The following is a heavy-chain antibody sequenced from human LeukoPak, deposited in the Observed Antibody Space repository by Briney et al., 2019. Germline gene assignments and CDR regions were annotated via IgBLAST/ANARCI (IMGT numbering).Heavy chain of an antibody. CDR1: GGSISSYY. V-gene: IGHV4-59*08. CDR3: ASMKAQLSGWYNPDY. Sequence: SETLSLTCTVSGGSISSYYWSWIRQPPGKGLEWIGYIYYSGSTNYNPSLKSRVTISVDTSKNQFSLKLSSVTAADTAVYYCASMKAQLSGWYNPDYRGQGTLVTVSS. D-gene: IGHD6-19*01. CDR2: IYYSGST. J-gene: IGHJ4*02.